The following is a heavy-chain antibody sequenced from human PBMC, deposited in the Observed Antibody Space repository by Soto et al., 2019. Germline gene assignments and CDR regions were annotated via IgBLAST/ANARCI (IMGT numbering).Heavy chain of an antibody. D-gene: IGHD4-4*01. V-gene: IGHV3-30-3*01. J-gene: IGHJ4*02. CDR1: GFTFSSYA. CDR3: ARGNSRYYFDY. CDR2: ISYDGSNK. Sequence: QVQLVESGGGVVQPGRSLRLSCAASGFTFSSYAMHWVRQAPGKGLEWVAVISYDGSNKYYADSVKGRFTISRDNSKNTLYLQMNSLRAEDTAVYYCARGNSRYYFDYWGQGTLVTVSS.